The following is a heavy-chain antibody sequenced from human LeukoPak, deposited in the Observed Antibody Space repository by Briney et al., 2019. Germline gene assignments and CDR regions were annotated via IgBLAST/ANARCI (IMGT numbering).Heavy chain of an antibody. CDR2: IRSKASSYAT. D-gene: IGHD2-8*01. CDR1: GFSFSGSA. CDR3: SRIQDWSNGVD. Sequence: GGSLRLSCAASGFSFSGSAIHWVRQTSEKGLEWVGRIRSKASSYATGYGESAKGRFTISRDESRSTVYLQMNSLKTEDTAVYYCSRIQDWSNGVDWGQGTLVTVSS. V-gene: IGHV3-73*01. J-gene: IGHJ4*02.